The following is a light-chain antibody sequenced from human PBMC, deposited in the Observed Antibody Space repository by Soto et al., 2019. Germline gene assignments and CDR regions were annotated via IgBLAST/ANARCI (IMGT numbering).Light chain of an antibody. V-gene: IGKV1-5*01. CDR1: QTISSW. CDR3: QHYKMYSPWT. J-gene: IGKJ1*01. CDR2: DVS. Sequence: DIQMTQSPSTLSGSVGDRVTITCRASQTISSWLAWDQQKPGKAPKLLIYDVSSLQSGVPSRFSGSGSGTEFTLTISSLQPDDFATYYCQHYKMYSPWTFGQGTKVDIK.